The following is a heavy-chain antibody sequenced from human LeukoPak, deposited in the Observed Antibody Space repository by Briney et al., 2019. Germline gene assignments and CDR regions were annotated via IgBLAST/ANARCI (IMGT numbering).Heavy chain of an antibody. CDR3: ARDNVRYGMDV. CDR2: IYYVGST. Sequence: SETLSLTCTVSGGSISSYYWSWIRQPPGKGLEWIGYIYYVGSTNYNPSLKSRVTISVDTSKNQFSLKLSSVTAADTAVYYCARDNVRYGMDVWGQGTTVTVSS. CDR1: GGSISSYY. J-gene: IGHJ6*02. D-gene: IGHD2-8*01. V-gene: IGHV4-59*01.